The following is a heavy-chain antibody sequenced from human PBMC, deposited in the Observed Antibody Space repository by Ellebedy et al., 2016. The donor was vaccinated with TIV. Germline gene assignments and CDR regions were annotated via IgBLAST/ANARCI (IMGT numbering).Heavy chain of an antibody. J-gene: IGHJ4*02. CDR3: ARCHDDLWTGLYN. Sequence: PGGSLRLSCAASGFTFSSYWMSWVRQAPGKGLEWVANIKQDGSEKYYVDSVKGRFTISRDNAKNLLYLQMNSLSAEDTAVYFCARCHDDLWTGLYNWGQGTLVIVSS. V-gene: IGHV3-7*01. D-gene: IGHD3/OR15-3a*01. CDR2: IKQDGSEK. CDR1: GFTFSSYW.